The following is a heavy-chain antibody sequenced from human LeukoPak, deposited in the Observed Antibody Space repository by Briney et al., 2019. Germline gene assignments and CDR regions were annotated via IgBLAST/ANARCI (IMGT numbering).Heavy chain of an antibody. V-gene: IGHV3-48*03. CDR1: GFTFSSYE. Sequence: GGSLRLSCAASGFTFSSYEMNWVRQAPGKGLEWVSYISSSGSTIYYADSVKGRFTISRDNAKNSLYLQMNSLRGEDTAVYYCAREEGSSGWSYDYWGQGTLVTVSS. CDR2: ISSSGSTI. CDR3: AREEGSSGWSYDY. J-gene: IGHJ4*02. D-gene: IGHD6-19*01.